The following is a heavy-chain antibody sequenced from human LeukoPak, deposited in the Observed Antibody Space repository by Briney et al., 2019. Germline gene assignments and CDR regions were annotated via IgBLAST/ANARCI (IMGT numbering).Heavy chain of an antibody. CDR3: ARDRCGGDCYRYYFDY. Sequence: PSETLSLTCTVSGGSISSYYRSWIRQPAGKGLEWIGRIYTSGSTNYNPSLKSRVTMSVDTSKNQFSLKLSSVTAADTAVYYCARDRCGGDCYRYYFDYWGQGTLVTVSS. CDR2: IYTSGST. D-gene: IGHD2-21*01. V-gene: IGHV4-4*07. J-gene: IGHJ4*02. CDR1: GGSISSYY.